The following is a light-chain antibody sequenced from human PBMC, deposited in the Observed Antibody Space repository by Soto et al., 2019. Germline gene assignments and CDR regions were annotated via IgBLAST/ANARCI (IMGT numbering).Light chain of an antibody. CDR3: ETWDSNTQAV. J-gene: IGLJ7*01. CDR2: LEGSGSY. V-gene: IGLV4-60*02. Sequence: QSVLTQSSSASASLGSSVKLTCTLSSGHSTFIIAWHQQQPGKAPRYLMKLEGSGSYDKGSGVPDRFSGSSSGADRYLTISSLQFEDEAEYYCETWDSNTQAVFGGGTQLTVL. CDR1: SGHSTFI.